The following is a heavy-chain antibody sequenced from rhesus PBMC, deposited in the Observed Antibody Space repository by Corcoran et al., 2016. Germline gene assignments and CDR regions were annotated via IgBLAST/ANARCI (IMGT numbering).Heavy chain of an antibody. CDR1: GFIFSDYY. CDR3: TRGINTWVFDY. D-gene: IGHD5-24*01. CDR2: NRNKGNGGTA. J-gene: IGHJ4*01. Sequence: EVQLVESGGGLVQPGGSLRLSCAASGFIFSDYYMSWVRQASGKGPEWVGLNRNKGNGGTAEYASYVKGRFTISRDDSKSIASLQMNSLKTEDTAVYYCTRGINTWVFDYWGQGVLVTVSS. V-gene: IGHV3S22*01.